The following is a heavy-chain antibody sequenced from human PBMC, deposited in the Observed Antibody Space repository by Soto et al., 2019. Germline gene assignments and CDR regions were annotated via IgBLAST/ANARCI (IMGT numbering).Heavy chain of an antibody. D-gene: IGHD1-20*01. V-gene: IGHV3-23*01. J-gene: IGHJ3*01. Sequence: EVQLLESGGGLVQPGGSLRLSCAASGFTFSSFVMNWVRQAPGKGLEWVSTISPGADVSHYTDSVKGRFTISRDNSRRTLHLQMDSLRVEYAGVYFCVRRAITATAKWGAFDVGGQGTAVTVSS. CDR3: VRRAITATAKWGAFDV. CDR2: ISPGADVS. CDR1: GFTFSSFV.